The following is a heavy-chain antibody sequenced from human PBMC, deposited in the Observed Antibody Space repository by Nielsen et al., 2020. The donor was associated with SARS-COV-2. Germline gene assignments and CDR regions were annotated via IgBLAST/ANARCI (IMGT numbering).Heavy chain of an antibody. D-gene: IGHD1-1*01. V-gene: IGHV5-51*01. J-gene: IGHJ5*02. CDR3: ARYDDWFDT. Sequence: SVLVSCQASGYKFTYNWISWLRLMPGKGLERLGIIYPGDSDTRYSPSFQGRVTMSVDTSTDTASLVWRSPKAADTATYYCARYDDWFDTRGQGTLVTVTS. CDR1: GYKFTYNW. CDR2: IYPGDSDT.